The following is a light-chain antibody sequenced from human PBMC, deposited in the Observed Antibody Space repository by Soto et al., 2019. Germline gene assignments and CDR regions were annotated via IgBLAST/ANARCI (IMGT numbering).Light chain of an antibody. J-gene: IGKJ2*01. Sequence: EIVLTQSPGTLSLSPGERATLSCRASQSLSSSFLAWYQQKPGQAPRLLIYGASSRATGIPDRFSGSGSGTDFTLTISRPEPEDFAVYYCQQYGSSSGTFGQGTKLEIK. CDR1: QSLSSSF. CDR2: GAS. CDR3: QQYGSSSGT. V-gene: IGKV3-20*01.